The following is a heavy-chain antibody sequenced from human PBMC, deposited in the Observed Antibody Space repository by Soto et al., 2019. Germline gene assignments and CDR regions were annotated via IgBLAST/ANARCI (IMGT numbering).Heavy chain of an antibody. Sequence: EVQLVESGGGLVKPGGSLRLSCAASGFTFSNVWMNWVRQTPGKGLEWVGRIKRRTDGGTIDYAAPVKGRFIISRDDSENTLYLQMTSMKTEDTGVYYCYTRGEATVTIFNYWGQGTLVTVSS. D-gene: IGHD4-17*01. V-gene: IGHV3-15*07. CDR3: YTRGEATVTIFNY. CDR2: IKRRTDGGTI. J-gene: IGHJ4*02. CDR1: GFTFSNVW.